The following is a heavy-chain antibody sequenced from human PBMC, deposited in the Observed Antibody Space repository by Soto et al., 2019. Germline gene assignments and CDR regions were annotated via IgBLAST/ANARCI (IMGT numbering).Heavy chain of an antibody. D-gene: IGHD6-13*01. Sequence: ASVKVSCKGSGYSFTHYAIHWVRQAPGQRLEWMGWINVGNGNRKYSQKFQGRVTLSIDTPASIVYMEMSSLRYEDTAVYFCTSSSSWGWAEYFYGMDVWGQGTTVTV. CDR2: INVGNGNR. CDR3: TSSSSWGWAEYFYGMDV. CDR1: GYSFTHYA. V-gene: IGHV1-3*01. J-gene: IGHJ6*02.